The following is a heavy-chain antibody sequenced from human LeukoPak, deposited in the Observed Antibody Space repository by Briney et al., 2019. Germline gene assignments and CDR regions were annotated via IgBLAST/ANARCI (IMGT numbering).Heavy chain of an antibody. CDR2: IYSGGST. D-gene: IGHD5-24*01. V-gene: IGHV3-66*02. Sequence: GGSLRLSCAASGFTVSSNYMSWVRQAPGKGLEWVSVIYSGGSTYYADSVEGRFTISRDNSKNTLYLQMNSLRAEDTAMYYCAREGQGGYNLPLDYWGQGTLVTVSS. J-gene: IGHJ4*02. CDR1: GFTVSSNY. CDR3: AREGQGGYNLPLDY.